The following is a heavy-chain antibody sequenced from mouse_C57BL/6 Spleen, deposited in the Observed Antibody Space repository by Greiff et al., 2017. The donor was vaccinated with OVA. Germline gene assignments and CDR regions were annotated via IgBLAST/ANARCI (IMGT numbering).Heavy chain of an antibody. CDR1: GYTFTSYW. CDR2: IHPSDSDT. D-gene: IGHD1-1*01. Sequence: QVQLQQPGAELVKPGASVKVSCKASGYTFTSYWMHWVKQRPGQGLEWIGRIHPSDSDTNYNQKFKGKATLTVDKSSSTAYMQLSSLTSEDSAGDYCAIPITTVVATDDWGKGTTLTVSS. J-gene: IGHJ2*01. CDR3: AIPITTVVATDD. V-gene: IGHV1-74*01.